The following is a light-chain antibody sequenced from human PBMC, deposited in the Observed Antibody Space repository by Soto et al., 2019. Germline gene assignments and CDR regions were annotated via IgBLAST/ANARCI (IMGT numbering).Light chain of an antibody. J-gene: IGKJ5*01. V-gene: IGKV1-9*01. Sequence: DIQLTQSPSFLSASVGDRVTITCRASQGISSYLAWYQQKPGKATKLLIYAASTFQGGVPSRFSGSGSGTEFPLTISRLQPEDCATYYCQQLNSYPIAFGQGTRLEIK. CDR1: QGISSY. CDR3: QQLNSYPIA. CDR2: AAS.